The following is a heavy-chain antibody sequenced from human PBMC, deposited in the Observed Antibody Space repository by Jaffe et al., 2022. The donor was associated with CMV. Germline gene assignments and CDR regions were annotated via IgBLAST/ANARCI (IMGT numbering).Heavy chain of an antibody. D-gene: IGHD5-18*01. CDR1: GGSISSSSYY. Sequence: QLQLQESGPGLVKPSETLSLTCTVSGGSISSSSYYWGWIRQPPGKGLEWIGSIYYSGSTYYNPSLKSRVTISVDTSKNQFSLKLSSVTAADTAVYYCASRTNSYGYYRFQHWGQGTLVTVSS. V-gene: IGHV4-39*01. CDR2: IYYSGST. CDR3: ASRTNSYGYYRFQH. J-gene: IGHJ1*01.